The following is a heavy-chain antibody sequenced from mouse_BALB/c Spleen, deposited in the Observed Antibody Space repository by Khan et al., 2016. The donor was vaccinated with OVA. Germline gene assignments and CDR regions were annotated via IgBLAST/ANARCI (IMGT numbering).Heavy chain of an antibody. CDR2: IWSDGST. V-gene: IGHV2-6-1*01. CDR3: ARQPYYHYNIMDY. D-gene: IGHD2-10*01. CDR1: GFSLTNYG. J-gene: IGHJ4*01. Sequence: QVQLKESGPGLVAPSQSLSITCTISGFSLTNYGVHWVRQPPGKGLEWLVVIWSDGSTTYNSALKSRLSISKDNSKSQVFLKIISLQTDDTAMYFCARQPYYHYNIMDYWGQGTSVTVSS.